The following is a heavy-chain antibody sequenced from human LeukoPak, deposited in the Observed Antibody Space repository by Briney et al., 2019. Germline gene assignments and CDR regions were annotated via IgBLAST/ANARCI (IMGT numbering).Heavy chain of an antibody. CDR3: AKGTKDFYGSGNFYLSRDHFISR. CDR1: GFTVSSNY. V-gene: IGHV3-53*01. Sequence: PGGSLRLSCAASGFTVSSNYMSWVRQAPGKGLEWVSVIYSGGSRYYADSVKGRFTISRDNAKNSLYLQMNSLRAGDTAVYYCAKGTKDFYGSGNFYLSRDHFISRWGQGTLVTVSS. CDR2: IYSGGSR. D-gene: IGHD3-10*01. J-gene: IGHJ4*02.